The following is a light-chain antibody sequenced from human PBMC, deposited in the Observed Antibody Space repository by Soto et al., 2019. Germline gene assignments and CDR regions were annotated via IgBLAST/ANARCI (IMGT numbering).Light chain of an antibody. CDR1: QSVSNK. J-gene: IGKJ4*02. Sequence: EIVMTQSPGTLSVSPGERATLFCRASQSVSNKLAWYQQKPGQAPRLIIYGTSTRATGIPARFSGSESGTDFTLTISSLQSEDFAIYYCQQYNKWPQFGGGTKVDIK. V-gene: IGKV3-15*01. CDR2: GTS. CDR3: QQYNKWPQ.